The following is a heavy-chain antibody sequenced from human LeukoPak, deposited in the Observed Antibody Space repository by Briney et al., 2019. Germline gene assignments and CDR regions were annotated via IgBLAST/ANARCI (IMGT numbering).Heavy chain of an antibody. CDR3: ARHRSSTRFDAFDI. Sequence: SETLSLTCTVSGGSISSYYWSWIRQPPGKGLEWIGYICYSGSTNYNPSLKSRVTISVDTSKNQFSLKLSSVTAADTAVYYCARHRSSTRFDAFDIWGQGTMVTVSS. J-gene: IGHJ3*02. D-gene: IGHD2-2*01. V-gene: IGHV4-59*08. CDR2: ICYSGST. CDR1: GGSISSYY.